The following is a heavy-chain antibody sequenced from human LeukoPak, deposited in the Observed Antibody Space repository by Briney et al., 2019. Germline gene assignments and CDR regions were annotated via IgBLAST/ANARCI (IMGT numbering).Heavy chain of an antibody. CDR3: AKRERGYDILTGYYYYFDY. CDR1: GYTFTSYY. CDR2: INPSGGST. J-gene: IGHJ4*02. V-gene: IGHV1-46*01. D-gene: IGHD3-9*01. Sequence: GASVKVSCKASGYTFTSYYMHWVRQAPGQGLEWMGIINPSGGSTSYAQKFQGRVTMTRDMSTSTVYMELSSLRSEDTAVYYCAKRERGYDILTGYYYYFDYWGQGTLVTVSS.